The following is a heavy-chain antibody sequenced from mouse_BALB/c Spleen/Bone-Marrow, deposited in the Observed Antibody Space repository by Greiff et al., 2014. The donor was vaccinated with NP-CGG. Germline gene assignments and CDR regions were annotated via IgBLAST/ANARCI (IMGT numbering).Heavy chain of an antibody. CDR1: GYSFTNYY. D-gene: IGHD1-1*01. V-gene: IGHV1S81*02. J-gene: IGHJ1*01. CDR2: INPSNGGT. CDR3: TRSNYGYWYFDV. Sequence: QVQLKESGAELVKPGASVKLSCKASGYSFTNYYMHWVKRRPGQGLEWIGEINPSNGGTNFNEKFKNKATLTVDKSSSTAYMQLSSLTSEDSAVYYCTRSNYGYWYFDVWGAGTTVTVSS.